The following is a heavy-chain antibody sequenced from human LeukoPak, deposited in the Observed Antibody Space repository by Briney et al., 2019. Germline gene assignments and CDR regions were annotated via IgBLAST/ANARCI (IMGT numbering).Heavy chain of an antibody. D-gene: IGHD3-16*02. CDR1: GFTFSSYA. V-gene: IGHV3-23*01. CDR2: ISGSGGST. Sequence: GGSLRLSCAASGFTFSSYAMSWVRQAPGKGLEWVSAISGSGGSTYYAGSVKGRFTISRDNSKNTLYLQMNSLRAEDTAVYYCAKDWRRLGELSSSPFDYWGQGTLVTVSS. CDR3: AKDWRRLGELSSSPFDY. J-gene: IGHJ4*02.